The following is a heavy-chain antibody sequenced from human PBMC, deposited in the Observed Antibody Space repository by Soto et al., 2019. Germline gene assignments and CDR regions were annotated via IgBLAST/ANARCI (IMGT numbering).Heavy chain of an antibody. CDR3: ARMDGYNFVYYYYGMDV. Sequence: PSVKVSCKASGYTFTSYYMHWVRQAPGQGLEWMGIINPSGGSTSYAQKFQGRVTMTRDTSTSTVYMELSSLRSEDTAVYYCARMDGYNFVYYYYGMDVWGQGTTVTVSS. D-gene: IGHD5-12*01. CDR2: INPSGGST. J-gene: IGHJ6*02. V-gene: IGHV1-46*01. CDR1: GYTFTSYY.